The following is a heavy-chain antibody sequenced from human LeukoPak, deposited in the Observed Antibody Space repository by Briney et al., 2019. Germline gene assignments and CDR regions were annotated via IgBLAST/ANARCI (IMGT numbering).Heavy chain of an antibody. J-gene: IGHJ4*02. CDR3: ARHKEVGDYYYFDY. Sequence: ASXXVSCKASGYTFTSYYMHWVRQAPGQGLEWMGIINPSGGSTSYTRKFQGRVTMTRDTSTTTVYMELSSLRSQDTAVYYCARHKEVGDYYYFDYWGQGTLVTVSS. CDR2: INPSGGST. D-gene: IGHD2/OR15-2a*01. CDR1: GYTFTSYY. V-gene: IGHV1-46*01.